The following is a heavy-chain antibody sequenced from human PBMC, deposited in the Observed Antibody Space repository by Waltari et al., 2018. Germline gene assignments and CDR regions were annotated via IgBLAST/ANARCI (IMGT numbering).Heavy chain of an antibody. Sequence: EVQLVESGGGLVQPGRSLRLSCAASGFTFDDYAMHWVRQAPGKGLEWVSGISWNSGSIGYADSVKGRFTISRDNAKNSLYLQMNSLRAEDTALYYCAKGQSDRLIYYYGMDVWGQGTTVTVSS. CDR3: AKGQSDRLIYYYGMDV. CDR1: GFTFDDYA. CDR2: ISWNSGSI. D-gene: IGHD3-16*01. J-gene: IGHJ6*02. V-gene: IGHV3-9*01.